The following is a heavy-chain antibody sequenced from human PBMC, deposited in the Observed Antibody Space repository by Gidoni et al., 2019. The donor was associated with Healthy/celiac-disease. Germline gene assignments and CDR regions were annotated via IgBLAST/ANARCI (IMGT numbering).Heavy chain of an antibody. Sequence: EVQLVESGGGLVQPGGSLRLSHAAPGFTFSRYDMNWVRPAPGEGLEWVSYVSSSGSTIYYADSVKGRFTISRDNAKNSLYLQMNSLRAEDTAVYYCARDRVSYGSGILVFTDDPWGQGTLVTVSS. CDR2: VSSSGSTI. CDR3: ARDRVSYGSGILVFTDDP. D-gene: IGHD3-10*01. V-gene: IGHV3-48*03. J-gene: IGHJ5*02. CDR1: GFTFSRYD.